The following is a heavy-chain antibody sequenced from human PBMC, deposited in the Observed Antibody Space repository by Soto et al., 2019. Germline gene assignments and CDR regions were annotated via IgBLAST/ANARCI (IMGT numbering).Heavy chain of an antibody. J-gene: IGHJ4*02. D-gene: IGHD5-18*01. V-gene: IGHV3-48*01. CDR1: GFTFSNYG. Sequence: EVQLVESGGYLVQPGGSLRLSCVASGFTFSNYGINWVRQAPGKGLEWVSHISSSSSTIYYAASVKGRFTISRDNAKNSLYLQMNSLRGEDTAVYYCATSFITAIGTTAWGQGTLVTVSS. CDR3: ATSFITAIGTTA. CDR2: ISSSSSTI.